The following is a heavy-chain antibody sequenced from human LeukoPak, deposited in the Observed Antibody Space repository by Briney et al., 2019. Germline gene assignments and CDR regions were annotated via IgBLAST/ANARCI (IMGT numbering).Heavy chain of an antibody. D-gene: IGHD2-15*01. V-gene: IGHV1-69*13. Sequence: ASVTVSCEASGGTFSSYAISWVRQAPGQGLEWMGRIIPIFGTANYAQKFQGRVTITADESTSTAYMELSSLRSEDTAVYYCARAGYCSGGSCYTYHFDYWGQGTLVTVS. CDR1: GGTFSSYA. J-gene: IGHJ4*02. CDR2: IIPIFGTA. CDR3: ARAGYCSGGSCYTYHFDY.